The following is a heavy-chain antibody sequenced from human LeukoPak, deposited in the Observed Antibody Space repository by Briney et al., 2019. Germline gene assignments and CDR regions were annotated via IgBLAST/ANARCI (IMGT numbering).Heavy chain of an antibody. Sequence: GGSLRLSCAASGFTFTYAWMSWVRQAPGKGLEWVGRINTKSDGGTVDYAAPLKGRFTISRDDSKNTVFLQMNSLKSEDTAVYYCTTGLAFWGQGTLVTVSS. J-gene: IGHJ4*02. CDR2: INTKSDGGTV. D-gene: IGHD2-21*01. V-gene: IGHV3-15*01. CDR3: TTGLAF. CDR1: GFTFTYAW.